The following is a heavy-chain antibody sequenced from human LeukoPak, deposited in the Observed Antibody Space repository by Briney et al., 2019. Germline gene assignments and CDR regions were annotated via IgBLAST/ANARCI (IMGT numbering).Heavy chain of an antibody. CDR3: ARGRRGYSYGFNY. V-gene: IGHV4-34*01. CDR1: GGSFSGYY. Sequence: SETLSLTCAVYGGSFSGYYWSWIRQPPGKGVEWIGEINHSGSTNYNPSLKSRVTISVDTSKNQFSLKLSSVTAADTAVYYCARGRRGYSYGFNYWGQGTLVTVSS. D-gene: IGHD5-18*01. CDR2: INHSGST. J-gene: IGHJ4*02.